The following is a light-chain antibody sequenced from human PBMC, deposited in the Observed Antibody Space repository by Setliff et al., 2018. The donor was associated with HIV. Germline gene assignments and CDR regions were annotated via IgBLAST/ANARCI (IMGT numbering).Light chain of an antibody. CDR1: SSDVGSYDL. V-gene: IGLV2-23*02. Sequence: QSALTQPASVSGSPGQSITISCTGTSSDVGSYDLVSWYQQHPGKAPKVMIYEVSKRPSGVSNRFSGSKSGNTASLTISGLQAEDEADYYCCSHTGTSTFVFGIGTKVTVL. CDR3: CSHTGTSTFV. J-gene: IGLJ1*01. CDR2: EVS.